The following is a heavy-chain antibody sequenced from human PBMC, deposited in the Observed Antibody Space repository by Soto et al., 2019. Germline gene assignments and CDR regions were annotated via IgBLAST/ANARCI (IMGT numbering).Heavy chain of an antibody. CDR3: ARGGRWRGSCYTPNWFDP. D-gene: IGHD6-13*01. CDR2: INHSGST. V-gene: IGHV4-34*01. Sequence: SETLSLTCAVYGGSFSGYYWSWIRQPPGKGLEWIGEINHSGSTNYNPSLKSRVTISVDTSKNQFSLRLSSVTAADTAVYYCARGGRWRGSCYTPNWFDPWGQGTLVPVS. J-gene: IGHJ5*02. CDR1: GGSFSGYY.